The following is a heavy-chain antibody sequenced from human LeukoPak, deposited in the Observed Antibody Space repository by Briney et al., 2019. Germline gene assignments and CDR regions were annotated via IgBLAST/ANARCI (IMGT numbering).Heavy chain of an antibody. J-gene: IGHJ4*02. D-gene: IGHD4-11*01. CDR3: AKGRPTLRFNYRYYFDY. CDR2: ISGSGGST. CDR1: GFTFSSYA. Sequence: PGGSLRLSCAASGFTFSSYAMSWVRQAPGKGLEWVSAISGSGGSTYYADSVKGRFTISRDNSKNTLYLQMNSLRAEDTAVYYCAKGRPTLRFNYRYYFDYWGQGTLVTVSS. V-gene: IGHV3-23*01.